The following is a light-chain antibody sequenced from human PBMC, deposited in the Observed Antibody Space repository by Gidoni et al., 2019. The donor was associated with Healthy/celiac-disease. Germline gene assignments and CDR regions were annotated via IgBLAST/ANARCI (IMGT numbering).Light chain of an antibody. CDR3: QVWHSSAHVF. J-gene: IGLJ2*01. CDR2: DDG. CDR1: NIESKT. V-gene: IGLV3-21*03. Sequence: APGKTATITCGGTNIESKTVHWYQQKPGQAPVLVVFDDGDRPAGISDRFSGSNSGNTATLTISRVEAGDEADYSCQVWHSSAHVFFGGGTKLTVL.